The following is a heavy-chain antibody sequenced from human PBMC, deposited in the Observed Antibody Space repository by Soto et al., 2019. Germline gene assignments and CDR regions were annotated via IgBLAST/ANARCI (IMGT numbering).Heavy chain of an antibody. D-gene: IGHD3-22*01. J-gene: IGHJ4*02. Sequence: QVQLVQSGAEVKKPGFSVKVSCKASGGTFSRYAISWVRQAPGQGLEWMGGIIPLFGKANYAQKFQGRVTITADESTSTAYMELSSLRSEDTAVYYCARDGTLYDSSGYYYLYWGQGTLVTVSS. CDR2: IIPLFGKA. CDR3: ARDGTLYDSSGYYYLY. CDR1: GGTFSRYA. V-gene: IGHV1-69*01.